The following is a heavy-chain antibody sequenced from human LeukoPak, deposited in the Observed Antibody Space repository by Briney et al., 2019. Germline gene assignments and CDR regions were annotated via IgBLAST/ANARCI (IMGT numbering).Heavy chain of an antibody. D-gene: IGHD7-27*01. CDR2: VKQDGSEI. J-gene: IGHJ3*02. CDR1: GFTFSSFW. V-gene: IGHV3-7*05. Sequence: SGGSLRLSCAASGFTFSSFWMSWVRQAPGKGLEWVAHVKQDGSEIYYVGSVKGRFTISRDNAKNSLFLQMNSLRAEDTAVYFCARNWGYAFDIWGQGTMVTVSS. CDR3: ARNWGYAFDI.